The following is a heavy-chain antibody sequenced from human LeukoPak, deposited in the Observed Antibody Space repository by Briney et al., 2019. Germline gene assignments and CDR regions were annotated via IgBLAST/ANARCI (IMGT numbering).Heavy chain of an antibody. D-gene: IGHD5-18*01. V-gene: IGHV4-4*07. J-gene: IGHJ6*03. CDR1: GGSISSYY. CDR2: IYTSGST. CDR3: ARLGYNYGYYMDV. Sequence: SETLSLTCTVSGGSISSYYWSWIRQPAGKGLEWIGRIYTSGSTNYNPSLKSRVTISVDTSKNQFSLKLSSVTAADTAVYYCARLGYNYGYYMDVWGKGTTVTVSS.